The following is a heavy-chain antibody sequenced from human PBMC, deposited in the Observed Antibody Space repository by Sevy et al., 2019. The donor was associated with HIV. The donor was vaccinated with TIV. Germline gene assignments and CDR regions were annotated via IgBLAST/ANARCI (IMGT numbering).Heavy chain of an antibody. V-gene: IGHV4-34*01. J-gene: IGHJ3*02. Sequence: SETLSLTCAVYGGSFSSYYWSWIRQSPGKGLEWIGEINQRGSTNYNPSLESRVTILVDTSKNQFSVNLTSVTAADTSIYYCARALESYYESSGKTYHDAFDIWGRGKKVTVSS. CDR2: INQRGST. CDR3: ARALESYYESSGKTYHDAFDI. D-gene: IGHD3-22*01. CDR1: GGSFSSYY.